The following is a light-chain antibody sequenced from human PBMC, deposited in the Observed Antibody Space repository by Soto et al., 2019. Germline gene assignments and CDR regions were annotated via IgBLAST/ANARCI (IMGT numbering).Light chain of an antibody. V-gene: IGKV1-39*01. Sequence: IQMNQSPSSLSATEGDRVTITCRASQSISSYLNWYQQKPGKAPKLLIYAASSLQSGVPSRFSGSGSGTDFTLTISSLQPEDVATYYCQQSYSTPWTFGQGTKVDIK. CDR3: QQSYSTPWT. CDR1: QSISSY. J-gene: IGKJ1*01. CDR2: AAS.